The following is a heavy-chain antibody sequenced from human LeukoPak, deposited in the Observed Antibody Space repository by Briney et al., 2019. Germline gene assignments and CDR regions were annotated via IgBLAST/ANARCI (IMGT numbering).Heavy chain of an antibody. D-gene: IGHD3-10*01. V-gene: IGHV3-23*01. CDR1: GFTFSSYG. Sequence: GGSLRLSCAASGFTFSSYGMSWVRQAPGKGLEWVSTISGSGDNTYYADSVKGRFTVSRDNSKNTLYLQMNSLRAEDTAVYYCARVTYGSGTYGAFDYWGQGTLVTVSS. CDR3: ARVTYGSGTYGAFDY. J-gene: IGHJ4*02. CDR2: ISGSGDNT.